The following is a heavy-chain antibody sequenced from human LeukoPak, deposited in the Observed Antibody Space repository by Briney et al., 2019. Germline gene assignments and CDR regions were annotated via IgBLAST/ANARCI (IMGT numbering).Heavy chain of an antibody. J-gene: IGHJ4*02. D-gene: IGHD5-18*01. CDR2: ISGSGVST. CDR3: AKDQGNTYGLPNYLDY. Sequence: GSLRLSCAASEFTFNSYAMSWVRQAPGKGLEWVSTISGSGVSTYYADSVKGRFTISRDNSKNTLYLQMSSLRAEDTAVYYCAKDQGNTYGLPNYLDYWGQGTPVTVSS. V-gene: IGHV3-23*01. CDR1: EFTFNSYA.